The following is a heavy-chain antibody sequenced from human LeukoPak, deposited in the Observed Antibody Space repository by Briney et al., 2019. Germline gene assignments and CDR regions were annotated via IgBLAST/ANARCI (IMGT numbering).Heavy chain of an antibody. Sequence: PGGSLRLSCAASGFTFSSYSMNWVRQAPGKGLEWVSSISSSSSYIYCADSVKGRFTISRDNAKNSLYLQMNSLRAEDTAVYYCARDSSSSRDAFDIWGQGTMVTVSS. CDR3: ARDSSSSRDAFDI. CDR1: GFTFSSYS. D-gene: IGHD6-13*01. J-gene: IGHJ3*02. CDR2: ISSSSSYI. V-gene: IGHV3-21*01.